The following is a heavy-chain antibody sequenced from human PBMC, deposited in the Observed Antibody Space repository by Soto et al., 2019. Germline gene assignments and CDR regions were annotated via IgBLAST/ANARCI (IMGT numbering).Heavy chain of an antibody. CDR3: ARHDLGYSSSRSQFDY. V-gene: IGHV5-10-1*01. CDR1: GYSFTSYW. CDR2: IDPSDSYT. Sequence: GESLKISCKGSGYSFTSYWISWVRQMPGKGLEWMGRIDPSDSYTNYSPSFQGHVTISADKSISTAYLQWSSLKASDTAMYYCARHDLGYSSSRSQFDYWGQGTLVTVSS. D-gene: IGHD6-6*01. J-gene: IGHJ4*02.